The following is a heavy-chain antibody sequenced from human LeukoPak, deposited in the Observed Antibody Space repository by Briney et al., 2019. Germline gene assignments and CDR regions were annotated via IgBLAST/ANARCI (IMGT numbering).Heavy chain of an antibody. D-gene: IGHD3-22*01. CDR3: ARSSGYYYFSYYYYGMDV. J-gene: IGHJ6*02. CDR2: IYSGGST. V-gene: IGHV3-53*01. CDR1: GFTVSSKY. Sequence: GGSLRLSCAASGFTVSSKYMSWVRQAPGKGLGWVSVIYSGGSTYYADSVKGRFTISRDNSKNTLYLQMNSLRAEDTAVYYCARSSGYYYFSYYYYGMDVWGQGTTVTVSS.